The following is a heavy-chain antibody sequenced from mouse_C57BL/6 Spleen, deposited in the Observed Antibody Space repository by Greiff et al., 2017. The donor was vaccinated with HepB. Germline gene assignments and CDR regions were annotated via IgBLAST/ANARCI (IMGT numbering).Heavy chain of an antibody. CDR1: GFTFSDYY. J-gene: IGHJ3*01. Sequence: EVQLVESEGGLVQPGSSMKLSCTASGFTFSDYYMAWVRQVPEKGLEWVANINYDGSSTYYLDSLKSRFIISRDNAKNILYLQMSSLKSEDTATYYCAREDYYGSSYPFAYWGQGTLVTVSA. V-gene: IGHV5-16*01. CDR2: INYDGSST. CDR3: AREDYYGSSYPFAY. D-gene: IGHD1-1*01.